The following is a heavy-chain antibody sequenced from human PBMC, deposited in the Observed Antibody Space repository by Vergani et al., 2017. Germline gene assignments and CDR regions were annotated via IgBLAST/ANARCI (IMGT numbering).Heavy chain of an antibody. CDR2: IWYDGSNK. CDR3: ARDLDTAMVHIIDY. Sequence: QVQLVESGGGVVQPGMSLRLSCAASGFTFSSYGMHWVRQAPGKGLEWVAVIWYDGSNKYYADSVKGRFTISRDNSKNSLYLQMNSLRAEDTAVYYCARDLDTAMVHIIDYWGQGTLVTVSS. CDR1: GFTFSSYG. V-gene: IGHV3-33*01. D-gene: IGHD5-18*01. J-gene: IGHJ4*02.